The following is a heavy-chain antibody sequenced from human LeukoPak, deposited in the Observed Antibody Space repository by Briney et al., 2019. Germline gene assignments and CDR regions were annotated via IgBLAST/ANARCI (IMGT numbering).Heavy chain of an antibody. V-gene: IGHV1-8*01. Sequence: APVKVSCKASGYTFSDYDINWVRQAAGQGLEWMGWMNPITGSTGYVQKFRGRIIMTRDTSITTAFMELTSLTSDDTAIYYCARVKRFPTVWFDPWGQGTLVSVSS. CDR1: GYTFSDYD. D-gene: IGHD3-10*01. CDR3: ARVKRFPTVWFDP. CDR2: MNPITGST. J-gene: IGHJ5*02.